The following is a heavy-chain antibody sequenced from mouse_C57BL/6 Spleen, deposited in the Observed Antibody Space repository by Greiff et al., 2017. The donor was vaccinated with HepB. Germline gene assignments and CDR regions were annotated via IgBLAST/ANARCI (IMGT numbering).Heavy chain of an antibody. Sequence: QVQLQQSGAELVKPGASVKLSCKASGYTFTSYWMHWVKQRPGQGLEWIGMIHPNSGSTNYNEKFKSKATLTVDKSSSTAYMQLSSLTSEDSAVYYCARFWDENYFDYWGQGTTLTVSS. CDR2: IHPNSGST. D-gene: IGHD4-1*01. V-gene: IGHV1-64*01. CDR1: GYTFTSYW. CDR3: ARFWDENYFDY. J-gene: IGHJ2*01.